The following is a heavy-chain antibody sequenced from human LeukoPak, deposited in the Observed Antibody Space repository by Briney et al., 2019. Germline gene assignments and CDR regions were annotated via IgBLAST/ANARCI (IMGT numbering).Heavy chain of an antibody. CDR1: GGTFSSYA. D-gene: IGHD3-22*01. CDR2: IIPIFGTA. V-gene: IGHV1-69*05. J-gene: IGHJ4*02. CDR3: ARSRVPDYYDSSGYYYDY. Sequence: ASVKVSCKASGGTFSSYAISWVRQAPGQGLEWMGGIIPIFGTANYAQKFQGRVTITTDESTCTAYMELSSLRSEDTAVYYCARSRVPDYYDSSGYYYDYWGQGTLVTVSS.